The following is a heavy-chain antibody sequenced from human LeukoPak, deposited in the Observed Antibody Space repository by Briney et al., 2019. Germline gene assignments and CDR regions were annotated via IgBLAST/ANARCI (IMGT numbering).Heavy chain of an antibody. Sequence: GGSLRLSCAASGFAFRSYWMSWVRQAPGKGLEWVANIKYDEIEKYHVDSVKGRFTTSRDNAKNSLYLQMNSLRAEDTAVYYCARDTGALVTHFDYWGQGTLVTVSS. CDR1: GFAFRSYW. J-gene: IGHJ4*02. CDR3: ARDTGALVTHFDY. V-gene: IGHV3-7*03. CDR2: IKYDEIEK. D-gene: IGHD3-10*01.